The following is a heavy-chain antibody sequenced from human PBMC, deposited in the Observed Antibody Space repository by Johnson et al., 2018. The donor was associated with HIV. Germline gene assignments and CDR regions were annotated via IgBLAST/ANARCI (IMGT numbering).Heavy chain of an antibody. CDR3: ARDPFYGAFDI. J-gene: IGHJ3*02. CDR1: GFTFSSYA. Sequence: QVQLVESGGGVVQPGRSLRLSCAASGFTFSSYAMHWVRQAPGKGLEWVAVISYDGTKKYYADSVTGRFTISRDNSKNTLFLQMSSLRVEDTAVYYCARDPFYGAFDIWGQGTMVTVSS. CDR2: ISYDGTKK. V-gene: IGHV3-30-3*01. D-gene: IGHD2/OR15-2a*01.